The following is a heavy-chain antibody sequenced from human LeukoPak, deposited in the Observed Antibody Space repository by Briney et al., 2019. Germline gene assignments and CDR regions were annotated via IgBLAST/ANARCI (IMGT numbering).Heavy chain of an antibody. CDR2: IYTSGST. V-gene: IGHV4-4*09. CDR3: ARHQYDFWSGSANWFDP. Sequence: SETLSLTCTVSGGSISSYYWSWIQQPPGKGLEWIGYIYTSGSTNYNPSLKSRVTISVDTSKNQFSLKLSSVTAADTAVYYCARHQYDFWSGSANWFDPWGQGTLVTVSS. D-gene: IGHD3-3*01. CDR1: GGSISSYY. J-gene: IGHJ5*02.